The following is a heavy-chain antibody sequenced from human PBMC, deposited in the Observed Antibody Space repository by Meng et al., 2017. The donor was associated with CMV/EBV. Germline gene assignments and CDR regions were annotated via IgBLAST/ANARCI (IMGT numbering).Heavy chain of an antibody. J-gene: IGHJ5*02. D-gene: IGHD3-3*01. V-gene: IGHV3-21*01. CDR1: FTFRSYR. CDR3: ARDLPYYDFWSGYNWFDP. CDR2: FSSRSYI. Sequence: FTFRSYRLIWVRQAPGKGLEWVSSFSSRSYIYSADSVKGRFTISRDNAKNSLYLQMNSLRAEDTAVYYCARDLPYYDFWSGYNWFDPWGQGTLVTVSS.